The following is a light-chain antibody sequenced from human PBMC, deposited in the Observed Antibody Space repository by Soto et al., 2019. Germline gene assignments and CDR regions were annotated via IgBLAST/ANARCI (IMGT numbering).Light chain of an antibody. Sequence: QSALTQPRSVSGSPGQSVTISCTGSSSDVGAYNFVSWYQQHPGKAPKLMIYEVSNRPSGVSNRFSGSKSGNTASLTISGLQAEDEADYYCSSYKSSITIFGGGTKVTVL. J-gene: IGLJ2*01. V-gene: IGLV2-14*01. CDR3: SSYKSSITI. CDR2: EVS. CDR1: SSDVGAYNF.